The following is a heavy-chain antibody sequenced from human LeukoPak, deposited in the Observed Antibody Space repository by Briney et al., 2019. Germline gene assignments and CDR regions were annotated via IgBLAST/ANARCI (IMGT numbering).Heavy chain of an antibody. J-gene: IGHJ6*02. V-gene: IGHV1-24*01. Sequence: ASVKVSCKVSGYTLTELSVHWVRQAPGKGLEWMGGFDPEDGETIYAQKFQGRVTMTEDTSTDTAYMELSSLRSEDTAVYYCASLGGLGLDYYYYGMDVWGQGITVTVSS. CDR2: FDPEDGET. CDR1: GYTLTELS. CDR3: ASLGGLGLDYYYYGMDV. D-gene: IGHD3-16*01.